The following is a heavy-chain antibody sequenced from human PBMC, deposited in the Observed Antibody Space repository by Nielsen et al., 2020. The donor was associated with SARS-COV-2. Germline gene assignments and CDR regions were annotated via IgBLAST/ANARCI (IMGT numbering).Heavy chain of an antibody. CDR1: GFTVSSNY. V-gene: IGHV3-66*03. D-gene: IGHD1-26*01. J-gene: IGHJ4*02. CDR2: IYSCGST. CDR3: ARGSRRAIVGATAY. Sequence: GGSLRLSCAASGFTVSSNYMSWVRQAPGKGLEWVSVIYSCGSTYYADSVKGRFTISRDNSKNTLYLQMNSLRAEDTAVYYCARGSRRAIVGATAYWGQGTLVTVSS.